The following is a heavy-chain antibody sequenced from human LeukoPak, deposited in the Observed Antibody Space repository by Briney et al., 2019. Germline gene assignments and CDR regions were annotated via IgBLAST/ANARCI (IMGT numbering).Heavy chain of an antibody. V-gene: IGHV3-48*03. D-gene: IGHD1-1*01. CDR1: GFTFSSYE. CDR3: ARESLGTDY. CDR2: ISSSGSTI. Sequence: SGGSLRLSCAASGFTFSSYEMNWVRQAPGKGLEWVSYISSSGSTIYYADSVEGRFTISRDNAKNSLYLQMNSLRAEDTAVYYCARESLGTDYWGQGTLVTVSS. J-gene: IGHJ4*02.